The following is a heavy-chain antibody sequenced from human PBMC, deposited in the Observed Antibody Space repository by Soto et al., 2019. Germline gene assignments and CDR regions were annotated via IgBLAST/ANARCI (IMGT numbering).Heavy chain of an antibody. V-gene: IGHV3-30*18. CDR2: ISSDGSNK. D-gene: IGHD2-15*01. CDR3: AKEEGACSGGSCYSPYYYYGMDV. CDR1: GFTFSSYG. Sequence: QVQLVESGGGVVQPGRSLRLSCAASGFTFSSYGMHWVRQAPGKGLEWVAVISSDGSNKYYADSVKGRFTISRDNSKNTLYLQMNSLRAEDTAVYYCAKEEGACSGGSCYSPYYYYGMDVWGQGTTVTVSS. J-gene: IGHJ6*02.